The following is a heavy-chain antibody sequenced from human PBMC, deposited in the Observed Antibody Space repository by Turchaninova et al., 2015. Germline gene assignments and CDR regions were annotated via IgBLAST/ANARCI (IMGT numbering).Heavy chain of an antibody. V-gene: IGHV2-5*02. J-gene: IGHJ4*02. Sequence: QITLKESGPTLVKPTQTLTLTCTFSGFSLSPSGVGVGWLRQPPGPALEWLALIYWAAVTRYSPSLKTRLTITNEPSKNQVVLTMTNTDPVDAATYYCAHSRSSAPGIAVAVPGYPYYFDYWGQGTLVTVSS. CDR1: GFSLSPSGVG. CDR3: AHSRSSAPGIAVAVPGYPYYFDY. D-gene: IGHD6-19*01. CDR2: IYWAAVT.